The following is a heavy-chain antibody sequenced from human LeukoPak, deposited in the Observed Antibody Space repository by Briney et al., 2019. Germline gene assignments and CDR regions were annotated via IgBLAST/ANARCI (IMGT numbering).Heavy chain of an antibody. V-gene: IGHV3-30*18. CDR2: ISYDGSNK. CDR1: GFTFSSYG. Sequence: GRSLRLSCAASGFTFSSYGMHWVRQAPGKGLELVAVISYDGSNKYYADSVKGRFTISRDNSKNTLYLQMNSLRAEDTAVYYCAKDGFDYWGQGTLVTVSS. J-gene: IGHJ4*02. CDR3: AKDGFDY.